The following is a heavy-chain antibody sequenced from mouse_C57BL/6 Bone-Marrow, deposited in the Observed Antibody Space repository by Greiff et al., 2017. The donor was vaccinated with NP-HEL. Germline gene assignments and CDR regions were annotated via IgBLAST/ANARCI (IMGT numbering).Heavy chain of an antibody. D-gene: IGHD2-4*01. CDR1: GYAFTNYL. CDR3: ARDDWAALFDY. CDR2: INPGSGGT. Sequence: QVQLKESGAELVRPGTSVKVSCKASGYAFTNYLIEWVKQRPGQGLEWIGVINPGSGGTNYNEKFKGKATLTADKSSSTAYMQLSSLTSEDSAVYFCARDDWAALFDYWGQGTTLTVSS. V-gene: IGHV1-54*01. J-gene: IGHJ2*01.